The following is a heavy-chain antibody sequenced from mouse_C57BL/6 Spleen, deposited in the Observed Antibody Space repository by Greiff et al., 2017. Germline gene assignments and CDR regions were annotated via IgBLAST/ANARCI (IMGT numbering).Heavy chain of an antibody. J-gene: IGHJ2*01. V-gene: IGHV14-4*01. CDR2: IDPENGDT. CDR3: LITTVVANYFDY. D-gene: IGHD1-1*01. CDR1: GFNFKDDY. Sequence: EVQLQQSGAELVRPGASVKLSCTASGFNFKDDYMHWVKQRPEQGLEWIGWIDPENGDTEYASKFQGKATLTADTSSNTAYLQLSSLTSEDTAVYYCLITTVVANYFDYWGKGTTLTVSS.